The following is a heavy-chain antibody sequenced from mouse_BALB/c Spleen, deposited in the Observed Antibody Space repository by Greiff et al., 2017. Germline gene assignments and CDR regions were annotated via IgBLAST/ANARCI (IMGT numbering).Heavy chain of an antibody. D-gene: IGHD1-2*01. V-gene: IGHV2-9*02. CDR1: GFSLTSYG. J-gene: IGHJ4*01. CDR2: IWAGGST. CDR3: ARDEALLRFYAMDY. Sequence: VQGVESGPGLVAPSQSLSITCTVSGFSLTSYGVHWVRQPPGKGLEWLGVIWAGGSTNYNSALMSRLSISKDNSKSQVFLKMNSLQTDDTAMYYCARDEALLRFYAMDYWGQGTSVTVSS.